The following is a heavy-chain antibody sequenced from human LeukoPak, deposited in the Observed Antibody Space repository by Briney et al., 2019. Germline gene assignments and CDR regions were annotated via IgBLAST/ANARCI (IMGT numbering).Heavy chain of an antibody. CDR3: ARRSGVERGNYGGNGRVDY. CDR1: GGAFSGYY. V-gene: IGHV4-34*01. Sequence: SETLSLTCAVYGGAFSGYYWSWIRQPPGTRLKSFGEINHSGSTNYNPSLKRRVTISVDTSKHQFSLKLSSVTAADTAVYYCARRSGVERGNYGGNGRVDYWGQGTLVTVSS. J-gene: IGHJ4*02. CDR2: INHSGST. D-gene: IGHD4-23*01.